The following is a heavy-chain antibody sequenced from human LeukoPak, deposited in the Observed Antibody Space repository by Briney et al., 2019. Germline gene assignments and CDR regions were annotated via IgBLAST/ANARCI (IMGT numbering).Heavy chain of an antibody. CDR1: GGSFSDYS. CDR2: VNHSGST. CDR3: ARHAYYYDRSGSYEAFDI. Sequence: PSETLSLTCAVYGGSFSDYSWNWIRPSPGKGLEWIGEVNHSGSTIYNPSLKSRVTISVDTSKNQFSLKLSSVTAADTAVYYCARHAYYYDRSGSYEAFDIWGQGTMVTVSS. V-gene: IGHV4-34*01. D-gene: IGHD3-22*01. J-gene: IGHJ3*02.